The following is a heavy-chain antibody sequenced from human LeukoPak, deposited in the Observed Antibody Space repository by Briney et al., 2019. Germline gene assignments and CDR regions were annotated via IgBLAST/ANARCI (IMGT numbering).Heavy chain of an antibody. V-gene: IGHV1-2*02. D-gene: IGHD3-22*01. CDR3: ARDPYYYDSSGYYQYY. Sequence: GASVKVSCKASGYTFTGYYMHWVRQAPGQGLEWMGWINPNSGGTNYAQKIQGRVTMTRDTSISTAYMELSRLRSDDTAVYYCARDPYYYDSSGYYQYYWGQGTLVTVSS. CDR2: INPNSGGT. CDR1: GYTFTGYY. J-gene: IGHJ4*02.